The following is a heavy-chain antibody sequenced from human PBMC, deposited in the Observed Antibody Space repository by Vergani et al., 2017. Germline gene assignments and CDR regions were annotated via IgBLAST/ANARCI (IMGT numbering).Heavy chain of an antibody. D-gene: IGHD2-15*01. CDR1: GFTFNSYG. V-gene: IGHV3-7*01. CDR3: ARMSGGSAPYLHY. J-gene: IGHJ1*01. CDR2: IKRDGTET. Sequence: VQLVESGGGVVQPGGSLRLSCAASGFTFNSYGMHWVRQAPGKGLEWVASIKRDGTETFYVDSVKGRFTISRDNAKTTLYLQMNSLRDEDRGVYYCARMSGGSAPYLHYWGQGTLVTVAS.